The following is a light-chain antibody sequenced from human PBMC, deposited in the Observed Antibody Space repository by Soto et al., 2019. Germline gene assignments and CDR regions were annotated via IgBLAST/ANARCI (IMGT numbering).Light chain of an antibody. CDR1: QNIRNN. CDR2: WAS. CDR3: QQYYSAPTWT. V-gene: IGKV4-1*01. J-gene: IGKJ1*01. Sequence: DIVMTPSPPNLSVSPGKRAALSCRASQNIRNNLAWFQQKPGQPPKLLIYWASTRESGVPDRFSGSGSGTDFTLTISSLQAEDVAVYYCQQYYSAPTWTFGQGTKADIK.